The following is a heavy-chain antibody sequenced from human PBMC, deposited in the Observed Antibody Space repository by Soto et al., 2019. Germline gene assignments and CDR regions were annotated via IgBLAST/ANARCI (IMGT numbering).Heavy chain of an antibody. CDR1: GGSVSSGGYY. Sequence: SETLSLTCTVSGGSVSSGGYYWSWIRQHPGTGREWIGYIYYSGTTYFNPSLKSRASISLDTSKNEFSLKLASVTAADKAVYYCARRALPQCINGVCYKDGFWDYWGQGALVTVSS. J-gene: IGHJ4*02. V-gene: IGHV4-31*03. CDR3: ARRALPQCINGVCYKDGFWDY. D-gene: IGHD2-8*01. CDR2: IYYSGTT.